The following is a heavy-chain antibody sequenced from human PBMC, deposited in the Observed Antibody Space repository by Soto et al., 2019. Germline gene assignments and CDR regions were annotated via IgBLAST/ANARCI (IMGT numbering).Heavy chain of an antibody. CDR2: ILHTGHT. J-gene: IGHJ4*02. CDR1: GDSFSSSNW. D-gene: IGHD2-15*01. CDR3: GRSPRRVDGKWYVDY. V-gene: IGHV4-4*02. Sequence: QVQLQESGPGLVKPSGTLSLSCGVSGDSFSSSNWWTWIRQPPGKGLEWIGDILHTGHTAHSPSRRSRITISIDTSKKEFSLKMTSVTAADTAVYYCGRSPRRVDGKWYVDYCGPGALVIVAS.